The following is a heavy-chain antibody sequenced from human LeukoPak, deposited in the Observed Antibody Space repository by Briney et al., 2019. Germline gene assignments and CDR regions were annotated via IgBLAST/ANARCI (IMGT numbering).Heavy chain of an antibody. CDR2: INPNSGGT. CDR3: AREHASRPSGFDP. CDR1: GYTFTGYY. Sequence: ASVKVSCKASGYTFTGYYMHWVRQAPGQGLEWMGWINPNSGGTNYAQKFQGWVTMTRDTSISTAYMELSRLRSDDTAVYYCAREHASRPSGFDPWGQGTLVTVSS. V-gene: IGHV1-2*04. D-gene: IGHD3-3*01. J-gene: IGHJ5*02.